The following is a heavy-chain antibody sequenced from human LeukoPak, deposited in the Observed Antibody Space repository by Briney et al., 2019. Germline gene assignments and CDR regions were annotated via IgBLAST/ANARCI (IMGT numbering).Heavy chain of an antibody. CDR1: GGTFSSYA. V-gene: IGHV1-69*04. J-gene: IGHJ5*02. Sequence: SVKVSCKASGGTFSSYAISWVRQAPGQGLEWMGRIIPILGIANYAQKFQGRVTITADKSTSTAYMELSSLRSEDTAVYYCARDRPLLWFGELFQREHWFDPWGQGTLVTVSS. CDR2: IIPILGIA. D-gene: IGHD3-10*01. CDR3: ARDRPLLWFGELFQREHWFDP.